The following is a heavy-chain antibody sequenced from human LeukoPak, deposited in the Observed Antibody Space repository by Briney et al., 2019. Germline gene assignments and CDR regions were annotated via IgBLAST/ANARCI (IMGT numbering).Heavy chain of an antibody. CDR2: INSEGSST. CDR3: AREVRGPTAPHYFYYGMDV. CDR1: GFTFSSYW. V-gene: IGHV3-74*01. Sequence: PGGSLRLSCAASGFTFSSYWMHWVRQAPGKGLVWVSRINSEGSSTGHADSVKGRFTISRDNAKNTLYLQMNNLRVEDTALYFCAREVRGPTAPHYFYYGMDVWGQGTTVTVSS. D-gene: IGHD3-10*01. J-gene: IGHJ6*02.